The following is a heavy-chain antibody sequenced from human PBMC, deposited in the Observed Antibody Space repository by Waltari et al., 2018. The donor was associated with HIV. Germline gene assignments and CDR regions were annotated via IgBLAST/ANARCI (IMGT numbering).Heavy chain of an antibody. D-gene: IGHD3-10*01. Sequence: RLSCAASGFTLNSVWMSWVRQAPGKGLEWVGRIKTKGDGGATDYAAAVKGRFTISRDDSKNTVYLQMNSLKIEDTAVYYCTSEEDYGSGSHFDYWGQGTLVTVSS. CDR3: TSEEDYGSGSHFDY. CDR2: IKTKGDGGAT. V-gene: IGHV3-15*01. CDR1: GFTLNSVW. J-gene: IGHJ4*02.